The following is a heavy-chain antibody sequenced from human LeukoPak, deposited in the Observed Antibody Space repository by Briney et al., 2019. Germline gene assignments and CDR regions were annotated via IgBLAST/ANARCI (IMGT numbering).Heavy chain of an antibody. CDR2: ISGSGGST. V-gene: IGHV3-23*01. CDR1: GITFSNYA. CDR3: AKDLNGQWLVLILDY. Sequence: PGGSLRLSCAVSGITFSNYAMSWVRQAPGKGLEWVSAISGSGGSTYYADSVKGRFTISRDNSKNTLYLQMNSLRAEDTAVYYCAKDLNGQWLVLILDYWGQGTLVTVSS. D-gene: IGHD6-19*01. J-gene: IGHJ4*02.